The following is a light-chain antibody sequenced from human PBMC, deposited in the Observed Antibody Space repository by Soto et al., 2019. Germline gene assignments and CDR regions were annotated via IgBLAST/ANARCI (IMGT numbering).Light chain of an antibody. CDR1: QSFSTY. Sequence: DFQMTQSPSSLSASVGDRVTITCRASQSFSTYLAWYQQKPGKVPKLLISGISTLQSGVPSRFSGSGYGTEFTLTISNLQPEDVATYYRQKYNTAPLTFGGGTKVEIK. V-gene: IGKV1-27*01. J-gene: IGKJ4*01. CDR3: QKYNTAPLT. CDR2: GIS.